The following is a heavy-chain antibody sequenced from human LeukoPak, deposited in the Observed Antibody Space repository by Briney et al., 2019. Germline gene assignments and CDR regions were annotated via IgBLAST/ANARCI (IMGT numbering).Heavy chain of an antibody. J-gene: IGHJ5*02. CDR3: AEVSAIVVVPGGWFDP. CDR1: GFTFSSYA. CDR2: ISGSGGST. Sequence: GVSLRLSCAASGFTFSSYAMSWVRQAPGKGLEWVSAISGSGGSTYYADSVKGRFTISRDNSKNTLYLQMNSLRAEDTAVYYCAEVSAIVVVPGGWFDPWGQGTLVTVSS. V-gene: IGHV3-23*01. D-gene: IGHD2-2*01.